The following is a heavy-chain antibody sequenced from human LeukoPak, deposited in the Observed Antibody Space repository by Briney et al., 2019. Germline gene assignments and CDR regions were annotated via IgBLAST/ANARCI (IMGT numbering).Heavy chain of an antibody. Sequence: SETLSLTCAVYGGSFSGHYWSWIRQPPGKGLEWIGEINHSGSTNYNPSLKSRVTISVDTSKNQFSLKLSSVTAADTAVYYCATPRGVAARFDYWGQGTLVTVSS. D-gene: IGHD6-6*01. CDR1: GGSFSGHY. CDR2: INHSGST. CDR3: ATPRGVAARFDY. V-gene: IGHV4-34*01. J-gene: IGHJ4*02.